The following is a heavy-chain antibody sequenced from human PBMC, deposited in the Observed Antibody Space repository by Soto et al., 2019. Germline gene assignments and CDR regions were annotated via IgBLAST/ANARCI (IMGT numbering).Heavy chain of an antibody. CDR2: IYYSGST. CDR3: ARVTIGVVVPAALDY. D-gene: IGHD2-2*01. CDR1: GGSVSSGSYY. J-gene: IGHJ4*02. Sequence: SETLSLTCTVSGGSVSSGSYYWSWIRQPPGKGLEWIGYIYYSGSTNYNPSLKSRVTISVDTSKNQFSLKLSSVTAADTAVYYRARVTIGVVVPAALDYWGQGTLVTVSS. V-gene: IGHV4-61*01.